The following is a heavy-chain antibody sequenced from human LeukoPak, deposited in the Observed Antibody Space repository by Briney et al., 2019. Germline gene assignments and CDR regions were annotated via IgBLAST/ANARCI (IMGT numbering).Heavy chain of an antibody. V-gene: IGHV3-7*01. J-gene: IGHJ3*02. CDR3: ARDDFPDCSSTSCYGRNAFDI. CDR2: IKQDGSEK. D-gene: IGHD2-2*01. Sequence: GGSLRLSCAASGFTFSSYWMSWVRQAPGKGLEWVANIKQDGSEKYYVDSVKGRFTISRDNAKNSLYLQMNSLRAEGTAVYYCARDDFPDCSSTSCYGRNAFDIWGQGTMVTVSS. CDR1: GFTFSSYW.